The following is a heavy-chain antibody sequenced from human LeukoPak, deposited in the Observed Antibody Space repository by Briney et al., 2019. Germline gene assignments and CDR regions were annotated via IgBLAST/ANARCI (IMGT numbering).Heavy chain of an antibody. CDR2: MSSVT. CDR1: GFTFSNFA. J-gene: IGHJ4*02. Sequence: TGGSLRLSCAASGFTFSNFAMSWVRQAPGKGLEWVSAMSSVTYYADSVKGRLTISRDDSKSTLFLQMNSLRAEDTAVYYCAKAFFSGSGGNHKHFDSWGQGTLVTVSS. V-gene: IGHV3-23*01. CDR3: AKAFFSGSGGNHKHFDS. D-gene: IGHD3-10*01.